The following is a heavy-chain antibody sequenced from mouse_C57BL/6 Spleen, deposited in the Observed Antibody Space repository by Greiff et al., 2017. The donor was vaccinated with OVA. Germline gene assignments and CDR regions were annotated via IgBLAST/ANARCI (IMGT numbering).Heavy chain of an antibody. CDR3: ARDITTVEYYFDY. J-gene: IGHJ2*01. D-gene: IGHD1-1*01. CDR1: GYTFTSYW. CDR2: IYPSDSET. Sequence: QVQLQQPGAELVRPGSSVKLSCKASGYTFTSYWMDWVKQRPGQGLEWIGNIYPSDSETHYNQKFKDKATLTVDKSSSTAYMQLSSLTSEDSAVYYCARDITTVEYYFDYWGQGTTLTVSS. V-gene: IGHV1-61*01.